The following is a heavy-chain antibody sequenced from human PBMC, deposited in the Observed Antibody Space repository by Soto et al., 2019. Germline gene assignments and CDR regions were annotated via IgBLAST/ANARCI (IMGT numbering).Heavy chain of an antibody. J-gene: IGHJ6*02. CDR3: ARVSGSYYYGMDV. Sequence: SEAVSPTCHFSGGPIRSSNWWRWVRQPPGKGLEWIGEIYHSGSTNYNPSLKSRVTISVDKSKNQFSLKLSSVTAADTAVYYCARVSGSYYYGMDVWGQGT. V-gene: IGHV4-4*02. D-gene: IGHD1-26*01. CDR2: IYHSGST. CDR1: GGPIRSSNW.